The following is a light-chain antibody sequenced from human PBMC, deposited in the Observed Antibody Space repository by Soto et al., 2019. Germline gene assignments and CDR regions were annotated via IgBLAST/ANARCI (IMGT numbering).Light chain of an antibody. J-gene: IGKJ1*01. CDR3: QQYDTYWT. V-gene: IGKV1-5*01. Sequence: DIQMTQSPYTLSSSVGDRVTITCRASQSISSWLAWYQQKPGKAPKLLIYGASSLESGVPSRFSGSGSGTEFTLTISNLQPDDFATYYCQQYDTYWTFGQGTKGDI. CDR1: QSISSW. CDR2: GAS.